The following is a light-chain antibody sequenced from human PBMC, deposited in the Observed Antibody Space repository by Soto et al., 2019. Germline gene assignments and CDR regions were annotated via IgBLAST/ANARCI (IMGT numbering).Light chain of an antibody. CDR1: QSVASSF. Sequence: EIVLTQSPGTLSLSPGARATLSCMASQSVASSFIAWFQQKPGQPPRLLIYTASSRAPGIPDRFTASGSGPDFNLTISKLEPEDFAVYYCHKYGPSPLTFRGATKVEI. J-gene: IGKJ4*01. CDR3: HKYGPSPLT. CDR2: TAS. V-gene: IGKV3-20*01.